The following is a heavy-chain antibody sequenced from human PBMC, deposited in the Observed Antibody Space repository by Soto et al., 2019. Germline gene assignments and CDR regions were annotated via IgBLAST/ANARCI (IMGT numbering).Heavy chain of an antibody. Sequence: EVQLVESGGGLVQPGGSLRLSCAVSGFTFSNYWMHWVRQAPGKGLVWVSRIKSDGSITTYADSVKSRFTISRDNAKNTRYLQMNTVRAEDTAVYYCVRASGNSFFDYWGQGTLVTVSS. CDR3: VRASGNSFFDY. D-gene: IGHD1-26*01. J-gene: IGHJ4*02. CDR2: IKSDGSIT. V-gene: IGHV3-74*01. CDR1: GFTFSNYW.